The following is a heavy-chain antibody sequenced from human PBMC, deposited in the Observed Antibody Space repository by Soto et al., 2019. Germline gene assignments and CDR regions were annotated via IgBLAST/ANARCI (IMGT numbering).Heavy chain of an antibody. V-gene: IGHV4-59*01. J-gene: IGHJ4*02. CDR1: GASISTYY. D-gene: IGHD3-22*01. CDR3: ARNEYDKIGLDY. CDR2: IYNRGST. Sequence: SETQSLTCTVSGASISTYYWSWIRQPPGKALEWIGYIYNRGSTNQNPSLKGRVSISVDTSKNQFSLTRESVTAADTAGDYCARNEYDKIGLDYWGQGTLVTVSS.